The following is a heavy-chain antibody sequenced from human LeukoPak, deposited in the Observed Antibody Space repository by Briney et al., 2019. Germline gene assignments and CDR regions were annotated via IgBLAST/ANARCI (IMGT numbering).Heavy chain of an antibody. CDR2: IKQDGSEK. D-gene: IGHD3-9*01. CDR1: GFTFSSYW. V-gene: IGHV3-7*03. J-gene: IGHJ4*02. Sequence: GGSLRLSCAASGFTFSSYWMSWVRQAPGKGLEWVANIKQDGSEKYYVDSVKGRFTISRDNAKNSLYLQMNSLRAEDTAVYYCAKEFNYDILTGVFDYWGQGTLVTVSS. CDR3: AKEFNYDILTGVFDY.